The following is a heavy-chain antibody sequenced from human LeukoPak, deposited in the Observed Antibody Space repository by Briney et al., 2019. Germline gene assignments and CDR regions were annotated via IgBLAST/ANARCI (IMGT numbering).Heavy chain of an antibody. V-gene: IGHV3-74*01. D-gene: IGHD2-2*01. J-gene: IGHJ4*02. CDR1: GFTVSSYW. CDR2: INSDGSTS. CDR3: TKGQPMFDY. Sequence: GGSLRLSCAASGFTVSSYWMHWVRQAPGKGLVWVSSINSDGSTSNYAASVKGRFTISRDNAKNTLYLQMNSLRAEDTAVYYCTKGQPMFDYWGQGTLVTVSS.